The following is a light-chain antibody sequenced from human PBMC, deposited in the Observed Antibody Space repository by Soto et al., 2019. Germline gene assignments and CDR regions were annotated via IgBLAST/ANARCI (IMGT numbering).Light chain of an antibody. CDR3: GTWDSSLSAVV. V-gene: IGLV1-51*01. J-gene: IGLJ2*01. CDR1: SSNIGNNY. CDR2: DNN. Sequence: QSVLTQPPSVSVAPGQKVTISCSGSSSNIGNNYVSWYQQLPGTAPKLLIYDNNKRPSGIPDRFSGSKSGTSATLGITGLRTGDEADYYCGTWDSSLSAVVFGGGTKVTVL.